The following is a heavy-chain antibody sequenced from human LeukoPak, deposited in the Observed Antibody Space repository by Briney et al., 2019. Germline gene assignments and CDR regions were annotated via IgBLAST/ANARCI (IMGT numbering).Heavy chain of an antibody. CDR2: IIPILGIA. CDR1: GGTFSSYA. D-gene: IGHD5-18*01. Sequence: SVKVSCKASGGTFSSYAISWVRQAPGQGLEWMGRIIPILGIANYAQKFQGGVTITADKSTSTAYMELSSLRSEDTAVYYCARDRGYSYGRFDYWGQGTLVTVSS. CDR3: ARDRGYSYGRFDY. V-gene: IGHV1-69*04. J-gene: IGHJ4*02.